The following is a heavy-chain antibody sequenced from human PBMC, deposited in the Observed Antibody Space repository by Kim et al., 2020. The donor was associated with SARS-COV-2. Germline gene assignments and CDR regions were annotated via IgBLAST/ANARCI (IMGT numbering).Heavy chain of an antibody. CDR2: IYYSGST. Sequence: SETLSLTCTVSGGSISSSSYYWGWIRQPPGKGLEWIGSIYYSGSTYYNPSLKSRVTISVDTSKNQFSLKLSSVTAADTAVYYCARHLHYGDLDYWGQGTLVTVSS. J-gene: IGHJ4*02. D-gene: IGHD4-17*01. V-gene: IGHV4-39*01. CDR1: GGSISSSSYY. CDR3: ARHLHYGDLDY.